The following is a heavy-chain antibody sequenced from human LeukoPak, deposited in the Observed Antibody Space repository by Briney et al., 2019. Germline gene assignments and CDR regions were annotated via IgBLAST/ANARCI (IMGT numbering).Heavy chain of an antibody. CDR1: GYTFTSYG. J-gene: IGHJ6*02. CDR3: ARAYSSGWPSSRYYYGMDV. CDR2: ISAYNGNT. V-gene: IGHV1-18*01. D-gene: IGHD6-19*01. Sequence: GASVKVSCKASGYTFTSYGISWVRQAPGQGLEWMGWISAYNGNTNYAQKLQGRVTMTTDTSTSTAYMELRSLRSDDTAVYYCARAYSSGWPSSRYYYGMDVWGQGTTVTVSS.